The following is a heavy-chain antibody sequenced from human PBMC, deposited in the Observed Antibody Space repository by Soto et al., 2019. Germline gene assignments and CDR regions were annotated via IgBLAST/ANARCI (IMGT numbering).Heavy chain of an antibody. CDR1: GFTFSSYA. CDR2: ISYDGSNK. CDR3: ARDLPPGGWLIPKGFDY. Sequence: LRLSCAASGFTFSSYAMHWVRQAPGKGLEWVAVISYDGSNKYYADSVKGRFTISRDNSKNTLYLQMNSLRAEDTAVYYCARDLPPGGWLIPKGFDYWGQGTLVTVSS. J-gene: IGHJ4*02. V-gene: IGHV3-30-3*01. D-gene: IGHD6-19*01.